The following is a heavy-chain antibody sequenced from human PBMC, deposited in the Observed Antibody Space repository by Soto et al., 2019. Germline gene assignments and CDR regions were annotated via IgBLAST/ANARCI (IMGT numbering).Heavy chain of an antibody. CDR2: INPNSGGT. CDR1: GGTFSNSA. V-gene: IGHV1-2*02. D-gene: IGHD6-13*01. J-gene: IGHJ5*02. Sequence: GASVKVSCKASGGTFSNSAIAWVRQAPGQGPEWMGWINPNSGGTKYVQKFQGRVTMTRDTSISTVYWELSRLSSDDTAVYYCARGWGIAAPGPNWFDPWGQGTLVTVSS. CDR3: ARGWGIAAPGPNWFDP.